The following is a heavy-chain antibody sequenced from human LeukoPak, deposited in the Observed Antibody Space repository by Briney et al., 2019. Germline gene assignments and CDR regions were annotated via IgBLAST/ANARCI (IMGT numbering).Heavy chain of an antibody. CDR2: IYYSGSA. V-gene: IGHV4-59*01. J-gene: IGHJ3*02. CDR1: GGSISSYY. D-gene: IGHD3-9*01. CDR3: ARETHYDILTGYYGTGFDGAFDI. Sequence: SETLSLTCTVSGGSISSYYWSWIRQPPGKGLEWIGYIYYSGSANYNPSLKSRVTISVDTSKNQFSLKLSSVTAADTAAYYCARETHYDILTGYYGTGFDGAFDIWGQGTMVTVSS.